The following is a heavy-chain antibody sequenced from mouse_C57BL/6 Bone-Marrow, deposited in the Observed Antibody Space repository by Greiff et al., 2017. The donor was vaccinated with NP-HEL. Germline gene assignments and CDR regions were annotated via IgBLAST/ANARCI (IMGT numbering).Heavy chain of an antibody. CDR3: AKFYYYGSRYYYAMDY. V-gene: IGHV1-9*01. D-gene: IGHD1-1*01. CDR1: GYTFTGYW. CDR2: ILPGSGST. Sequence: QVQLQQSGAELMKPGASVKLSCKATGYTFTGYWIEWVKQRPGHGLEWIGEILPGSGSTNYNEKFKGKATFTADTSSNTAYMQLSSLTTEDSAIYYCAKFYYYGSRYYYAMDYWGQGTSVTVSS. J-gene: IGHJ4*01.